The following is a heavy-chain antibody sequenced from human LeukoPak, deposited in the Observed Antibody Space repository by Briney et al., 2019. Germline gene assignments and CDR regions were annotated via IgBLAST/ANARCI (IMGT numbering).Heavy chain of an antibody. V-gene: IGHV1-24*01. Sequence: ASVKVSCKVSGYTLSDLAIHWVRQAPGKGLDWMGGLDPEDGEAIYAQPLQGRVTMTEDTSSDTAYMVLSSLRSEDTAVYYCATRNFGDYGAFDIWGQGTMVTVSS. J-gene: IGHJ3*02. CDR2: LDPEDGEA. CDR3: ATRNFGDYGAFDI. CDR1: GYTLSDLA. D-gene: IGHD4-17*01.